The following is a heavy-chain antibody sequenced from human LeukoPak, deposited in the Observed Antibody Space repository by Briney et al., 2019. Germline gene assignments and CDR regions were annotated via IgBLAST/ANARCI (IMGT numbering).Heavy chain of an antibody. J-gene: IGHJ4*02. V-gene: IGHV6-1*01. CDR2: TYYRSKWYN. CDR3: ARGWQVLPFPFDY. D-gene: IGHD3-3*01. CDR1: GDSVSSNSAS. Sequence: SQTLSLTCAISGDSVSSNSASWNWIRQSPSRGLEWLGRTYYRSKWYNDYAVSVKSRININPDTAKNQFSLKLSSVTAADTAVYYCARGWQVLPFPFDYWGQGTLVTVSS.